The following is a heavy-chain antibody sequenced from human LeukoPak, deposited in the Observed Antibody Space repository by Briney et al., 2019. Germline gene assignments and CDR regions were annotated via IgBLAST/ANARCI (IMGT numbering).Heavy chain of an antibody. D-gene: IGHD6-13*01. V-gene: IGHV4-39*01. CDR3: ARLIATAGTYIGY. CDR2: IYYSGST. J-gene: IGHJ4*02. CDR1: GGTIGSSSYG. Sequence: PSETLSLMCTVSGGTIGSSSYGSGWIRQPPGKGLEWIGSIYYSGSTYYNPSLKSRVTISVDTSKNQFSLKLSSVTAADTAVYYCARLIATAGTYIGYWGQGTLVTVSS.